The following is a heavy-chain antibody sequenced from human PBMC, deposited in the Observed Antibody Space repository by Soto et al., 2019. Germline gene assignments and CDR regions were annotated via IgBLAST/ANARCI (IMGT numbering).Heavy chain of an antibody. D-gene: IGHD3-10*01. V-gene: IGHV4-59*01. CDR1: GGSISSYY. Sequence: SETLSLTCTVSGGSISSYYWSWIRQPPGKGLEWIGYIYYSGSTNYNPSPKSRVTIPVDTSKNQFSLKLSSVTAADTAVYYCAGGSNNYYFDYWGQGTLVTVS. J-gene: IGHJ4*02. CDR2: IYYSGST. CDR3: AGGSNNYYFDY.